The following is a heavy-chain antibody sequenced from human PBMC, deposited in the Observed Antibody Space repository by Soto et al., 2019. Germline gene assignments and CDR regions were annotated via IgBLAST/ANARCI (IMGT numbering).Heavy chain of an antibody. V-gene: IGHV3-7*01. J-gene: IGHJ4*02. Sequence: DVQLVESGGGLVQPGGSLRLSCAASGLTFSNYWMTWVRQAPGKGLEWVANINQDGSDTYYVDSVKGRFTISRDNAENSLLLQMKRLRDEDTAVYFCAMWRAAGATWNVFDYWGQGTLVTVSS. CDR1: GLTFSNYW. CDR3: AMWRAAGATWNVFDY. D-gene: IGHD6-13*01. CDR2: INQDGSDT.